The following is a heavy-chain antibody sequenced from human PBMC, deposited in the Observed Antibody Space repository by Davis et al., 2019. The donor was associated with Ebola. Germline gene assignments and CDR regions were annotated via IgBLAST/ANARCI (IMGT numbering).Heavy chain of an antibody. CDR1: GGSISSSNW. Sequence: MPSETLSLTCAVSGGSISSSNWWSWVRQPPGKGLEWIGEIYHSGSTNYNPSLKSRVTISVDKSRNQFSLRLNSVTAADTAVYYCARGWDIVVVPAAPVFDLWGQGTLVTVSS. V-gene: IGHV4-4*02. J-gene: IGHJ5*02. CDR2: IYHSGST. D-gene: IGHD2-2*01. CDR3: ARGWDIVVVPAAPVFDL.